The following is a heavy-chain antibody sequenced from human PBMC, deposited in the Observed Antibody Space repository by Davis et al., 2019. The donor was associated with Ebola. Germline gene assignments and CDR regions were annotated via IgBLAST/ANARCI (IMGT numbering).Heavy chain of an antibody. D-gene: IGHD6-19*01. V-gene: IGHV3-9*03. Sequence: SLKISCAASGFTFDDYAMHWVRQAPGKGLEWVSGISWNSGSIGYADSVKGRFTISRDNAKNSLYLQMNSLRAEDMALYYCAKAVTRFYYYGMDVWGQGTTVTVSS. CDR2: ISWNSGSI. J-gene: IGHJ6*02. CDR1: GFTFDDYA. CDR3: AKAVTRFYYYGMDV.